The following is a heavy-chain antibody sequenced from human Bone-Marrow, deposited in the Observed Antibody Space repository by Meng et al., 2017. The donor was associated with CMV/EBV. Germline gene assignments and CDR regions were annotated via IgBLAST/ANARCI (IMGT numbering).Heavy chain of an antibody. V-gene: IGHV3-20*04. CDR2: VNWNGGSI. D-gene: IGHD5-12*01. Sequence: GESLKISCAASGFNFDDYGMNWVRQAPGRGLEWVSGVNWNGGSIGYADSVKGRFTISRDNSKNTLYLQMNSLRAEDTAVYYCVKDLYGGFFPYGMDVWGQGPTVTVSS. CDR3: VKDLYGGFFPYGMDV. CDR1: GFNFDDYG. J-gene: IGHJ6*02.